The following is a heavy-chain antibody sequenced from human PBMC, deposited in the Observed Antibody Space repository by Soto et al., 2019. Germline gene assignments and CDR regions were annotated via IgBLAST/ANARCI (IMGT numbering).Heavy chain of an antibody. J-gene: IGHJ4*02. CDR1: GGSIRSSY. D-gene: IGHD3-3*01. V-gene: IGHV4-59*01. CDR2: IFYSGST. Sequence: PSETLSLTCTVSGGSIRSSYWNWIRQSPGKGLEWIGYIFYSGSTNYNPSLKSRVTISIDTSENQFSLKMTSVTAADTAVYYCARSYDFWSGYFNFWGQGTLVTVSS. CDR3: ARSYDFWSGYFNF.